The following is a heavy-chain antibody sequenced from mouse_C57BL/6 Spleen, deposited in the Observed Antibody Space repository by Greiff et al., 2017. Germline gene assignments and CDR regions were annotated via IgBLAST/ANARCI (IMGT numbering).Heavy chain of an antibody. CDR1: GYTFTSYG. J-gene: IGHJ3*01. CDR3: ARDSIGGTDGYPAY. CDR2: IYPRSGNT. V-gene: IGHV1-81*01. D-gene: IGHD2-3*01. Sequence: VQLVESGAELARPGASVKLSCKASGYTFTSYGISWVKQRTGQGLEWIGEIYPRSGNTYYNEKFKGKATLTADKSSSTAYMELRSLTSEDSAVYFCARDSIGGTDGYPAYWGQGTLVTVSA.